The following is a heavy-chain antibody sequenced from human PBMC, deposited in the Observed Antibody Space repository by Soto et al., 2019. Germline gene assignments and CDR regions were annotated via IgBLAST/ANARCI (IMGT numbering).Heavy chain of an antibody. Sequence: ASVKVSCKASGGTFSSYAISWVRQAPGQGLEWMGGIIPIFGTANYAQKFQGRVTITADESTSTAYMELSSLRSEDTAVYYCARAARGWQWLIDYWGQGTLVTVSS. CDR1: GGTFSSYA. CDR2: IIPIFGTA. CDR3: ARAARGWQWLIDY. J-gene: IGHJ4*02. V-gene: IGHV1-69*13. D-gene: IGHD6-19*01.